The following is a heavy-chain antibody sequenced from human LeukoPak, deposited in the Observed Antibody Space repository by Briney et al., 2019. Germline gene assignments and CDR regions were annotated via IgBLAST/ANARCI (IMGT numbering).Heavy chain of an antibody. D-gene: IGHD3-9*01. CDR3: ARDRGYDILTGYYYYGMDV. CDR1: GGSISSYY. CDR2: IYYSGST. V-gene: IGHV4-59*01. Sequence: SETLSLTCTVSGGSISSYYWSWIRQPPGKGLEWIGYIYYSGSTNYNPSPKSRATISVDTSKNQFSLKLSSVTAADTAVYYCARDRGYDILTGYYYYGMDVWGKGTTVTVSS. J-gene: IGHJ6*04.